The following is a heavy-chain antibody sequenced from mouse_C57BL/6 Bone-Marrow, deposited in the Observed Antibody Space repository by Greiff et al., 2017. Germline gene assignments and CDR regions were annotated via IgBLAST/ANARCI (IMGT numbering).Heavy chain of an antibody. V-gene: IGHV1-80*01. CDR2: IYPGDGDT. J-gene: IGHJ3*01. D-gene: IGHD3-2*02. Sequence: QVQLQQSGAELVKPGASVKISCKASGYAFSSYWMNWVKQRPGKGLEWIGQIYPGDGDTNYNGKFKGKATLTADKSSSTAYMQLSSLTSEDSAVYFCERTAQATCGWFAYWGQGTLVTVSA. CDR3: ERTAQATCGWFAY. CDR1: GYAFSSYW.